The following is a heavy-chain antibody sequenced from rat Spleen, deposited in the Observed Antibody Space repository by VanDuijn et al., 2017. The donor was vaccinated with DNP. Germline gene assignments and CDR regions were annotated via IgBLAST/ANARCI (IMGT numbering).Heavy chain of an antibody. J-gene: IGHJ1*01. D-gene: IGHD1-12*03. V-gene: IGHV3-1*01. CDR2: IDYSGNT. Sequence: VQLQESGPGLVEPSQSLSLTCSVTGYSITSKYWAWIRKLPGDKMEWTGYIDYSGNTGYNPSLKSRISITRDTSNNQFFLQLKSVTTEDTATYYCARGNDDYYPNWYFDFWGPGTMVTVSS. CDR3: ARGNDDYYPNWYFDF. CDR1: GYSITSKY.